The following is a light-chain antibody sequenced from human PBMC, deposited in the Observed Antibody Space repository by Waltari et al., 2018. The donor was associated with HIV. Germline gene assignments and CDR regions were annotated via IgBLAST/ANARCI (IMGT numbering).Light chain of an antibody. CDR2: DFS. J-gene: IGLJ1*01. CDR1: TSDVGGYRY. Sequence: QSALTQPASVSGSPGQSITISCTGTTSDVGGYRYVSWYPQHPGKAPQLMIYDFSNRPRGVSHRCSGSKSGNTASLTISGLQAEDEADYYCSSHTSSSTYVFGTGTKVTVL. V-gene: IGLV2-14*03. CDR3: SSHTSSSTYV.